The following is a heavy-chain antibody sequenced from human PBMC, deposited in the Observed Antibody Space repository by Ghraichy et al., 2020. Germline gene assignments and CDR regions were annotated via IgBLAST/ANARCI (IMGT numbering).Heavy chain of an antibody. D-gene: IGHD2-21*01. CDR1: GFTFSDYY. Sequence: LSLTCAASGFTFSDYYMSWIRQAPGKGLEWVSYISSSGSTIYYADSVKGRFTISRDNAKNSLYLQMNSLRAEDTAVYYCARSSYCGGDCYPNYFDYWGQGTLVTVSS. V-gene: IGHV3-11*01. CDR3: ARSSYCGGDCYPNYFDY. CDR2: ISSSGSTI. J-gene: IGHJ4*02.